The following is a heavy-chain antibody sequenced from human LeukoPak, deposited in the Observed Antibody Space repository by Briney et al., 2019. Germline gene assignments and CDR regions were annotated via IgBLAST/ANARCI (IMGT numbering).Heavy chain of an antibody. CDR1: GFTFSTYW. CDR3: ASALGAHYFGS. Sequence: PGGSLRLSCAASGFTFSTYWMSWVRQAPGKGLEWVANIKQYGSGTYYVDSVRGRFTISRDDAKSSLFLQMNSLRAEDTAVYYCASALGAHYFGSWGQGTLVTVSS. V-gene: IGHV3-7*05. D-gene: IGHD1-26*01. J-gene: IGHJ4*02. CDR2: IKQYGSGT.